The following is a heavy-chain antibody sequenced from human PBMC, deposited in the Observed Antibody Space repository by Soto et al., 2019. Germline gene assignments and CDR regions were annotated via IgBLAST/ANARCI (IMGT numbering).Heavy chain of an antibody. V-gene: IGHV3-74*01. CDR2: INNDGTGT. J-gene: IGHJ5*02. CDR3: GRGCSGSYCVDS. D-gene: IGHD3-10*01. CDR1: GFTFSSYW. Sequence: EVQLVESGGGLVQPGGSLRLSCAAAGFTFSSYWMHWVRQAPGKGLMWVSRINNDGTGTNYADSVKGRITISRDNAKNTVYLQVSSLRAEDTAVYYCGRGCSGSYCVDSWGQGTLVTVSS.